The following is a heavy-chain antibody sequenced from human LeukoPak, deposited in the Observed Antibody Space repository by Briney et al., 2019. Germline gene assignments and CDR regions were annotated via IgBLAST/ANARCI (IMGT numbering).Heavy chain of an antibody. CDR3: ARDRKGGPVAY. V-gene: IGHV4-59*01. CDR1: GGSISSYY. J-gene: IGHJ4*02. CDR2: IYYSGST. Sequence: SETLSLTCTVSGGSISSYYWSWIRQPPGKGLEWIGYIYYSGSTNYNPSLKSRVTISVDTSKNQFSLKLSSVTAADTAVYYCARDRKGGPVAYWGQGTLVTVSS. D-gene: IGHD2-15*01.